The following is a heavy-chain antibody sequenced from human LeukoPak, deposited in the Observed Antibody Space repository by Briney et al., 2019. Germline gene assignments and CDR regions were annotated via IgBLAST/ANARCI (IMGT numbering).Heavy chain of an antibody. CDR3: AKSRRAYCSGSSCFGLWDY. CDR2: ISSDESST. Sequence: PGGSLRLSRAASGFTFSTYWMHWVRQAPGKGLVWVSRISSDESSTTYADSVKGRFTISRDNAKNTLFLQMNSLRAEDTAVYYCAKSRRAYCSGSSCFGLWDYWGQGTLVTVSS. J-gene: IGHJ4*02. V-gene: IGHV3-74*01. CDR1: GFTFSTYW. D-gene: IGHD2-15*01.